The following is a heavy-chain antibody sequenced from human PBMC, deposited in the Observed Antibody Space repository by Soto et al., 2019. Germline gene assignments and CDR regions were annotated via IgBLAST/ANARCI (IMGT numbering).Heavy chain of an antibody. V-gene: IGHV1-18*01. D-gene: IGHD3-22*01. CDR2: ISAHNGNT. CDR1: GYTFSRHG. Sequence: QVQLVQSGVEVKKPGASVKVSCETSGYTFSRHGINWVRRAPGQGLEWMAWISAHNGNTKYAEKFQGRISVTIETATTPAYMELRSLYSDDTAVYYCGRESVNSNSWYLVDYWGQGTPVIVSS. J-gene: IGHJ4*02. CDR3: GRESVNSNSWYLVDY.